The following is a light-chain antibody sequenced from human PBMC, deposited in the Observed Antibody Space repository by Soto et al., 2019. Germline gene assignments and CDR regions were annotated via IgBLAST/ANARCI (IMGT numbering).Light chain of an antibody. V-gene: IGKV3D-20*02. CDR1: ESVVSHY. J-gene: IGKJ4*01. CDR3: QQRTKWLTLT. CDR2: DAS. Sequence: EIVFTQSPGTRPLSPGERATLSCRATESVVSHYLAWYQLKPGQAPRLLIYDASSRANGIPARISGSGSGTDLTLTISSLETEDFAVYYCQQRTKWLTLTFGGGTKVDIK.